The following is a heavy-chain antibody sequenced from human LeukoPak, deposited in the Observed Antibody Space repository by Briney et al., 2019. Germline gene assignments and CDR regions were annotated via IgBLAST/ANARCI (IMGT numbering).Heavy chain of an antibody. CDR1: GGTFSSYA. Sequence: SVKVSCKASGGTFSSYAISWVRQAPGQGLEWMGGIIPIFGTANYAQKFQGRVTITADESTSTAYMELSSLRSEDTAVYYCARLDDYGDYGRHLNWFDPWGQGTLVTVSS. J-gene: IGHJ5*02. CDR2: IIPIFGTA. V-gene: IGHV1-69*13. CDR3: ARLDDYGDYGRHLNWFDP. D-gene: IGHD4-17*01.